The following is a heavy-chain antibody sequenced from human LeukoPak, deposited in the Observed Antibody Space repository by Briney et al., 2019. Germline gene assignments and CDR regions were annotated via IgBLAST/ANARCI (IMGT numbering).Heavy chain of an antibody. Sequence: PGGSLRLSCAASGFTFSSYAMSWVRQAPGKGLEWVSAISGSGGSTYYADSVKGRFTISRDNSKNTLYLQMNSLRAEDTAVYYCTRSGDDYNFWLDFWGQGTLVTVSS. CDR1: GFTFSSYA. CDR2: ISGSGGST. CDR3: TRSGDDYNFWLDF. V-gene: IGHV3-23*01. D-gene: IGHD5-24*01. J-gene: IGHJ4*02.